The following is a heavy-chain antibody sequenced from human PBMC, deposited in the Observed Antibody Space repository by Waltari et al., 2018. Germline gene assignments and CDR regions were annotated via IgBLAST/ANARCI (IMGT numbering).Heavy chain of an antibody. CDR2: ISFDGNNI. CDR1: GTRFSSYP. Sequence: QVKLQESGGGVVHPGKSLTLSWECHGTRFSSYPMHWVRQAPGKGLEWVAVISFDGNNIYFADSVKGRFTINRDNSKITLSLQMNSLTPEDTAIYYCARDGHSYFYGSWSDYWGQGTLVTVSS. J-gene: IGHJ4*02. D-gene: IGHD3-10*01. CDR3: ARDGHSYFYGSWSDY. V-gene: IGHV3-30*01.